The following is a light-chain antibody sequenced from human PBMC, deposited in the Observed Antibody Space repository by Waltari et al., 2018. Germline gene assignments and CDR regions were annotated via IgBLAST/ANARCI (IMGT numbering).Light chain of an antibody. CDR2: AAS. J-gene: IGKJ1*01. CDR1: QVIYKE. CDR3: QQDYTTPWT. V-gene: IGKV1-27*01. Sequence: DIQMTQSPSSLSASVGDRVTVTCRASQVIYKELSWYQQKPGKAPTLLIYAASSLQTGVSSRFSGSGSGTDFTLTVSSLQPEDVASYYCQQDYTTPWTFGQGTKVEI.